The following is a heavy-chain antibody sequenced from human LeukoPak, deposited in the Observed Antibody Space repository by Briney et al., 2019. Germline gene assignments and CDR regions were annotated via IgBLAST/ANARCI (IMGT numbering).Heavy chain of an antibody. CDR3: ARRVLYYDSSGYGTYYYHMDV. J-gene: IGHJ6*03. V-gene: IGHV3-7*01. Sequence: GGSLRLSCAASGFTFSSYWMSWVRQAPGKGLEWVANIKQDGSEKYYVDSVKGRFTISRDNAKNSLYLQMNSLRAEDTAVYYCARRVLYYDSSGYGTYYYHMDVWGKGPRSPSP. D-gene: IGHD3-22*01. CDR1: GFTFSSYW. CDR2: IKQDGSEK.